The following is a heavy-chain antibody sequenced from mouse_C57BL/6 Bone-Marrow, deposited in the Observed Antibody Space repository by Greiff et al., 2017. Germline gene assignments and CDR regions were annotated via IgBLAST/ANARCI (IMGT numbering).Heavy chain of an antibody. CDR2: ISNLAYSI. V-gene: IGHV5-15*01. Sequence: EVNVVESGGGLVQPGGSLKLSCAASGFTFSDYGMAWVRQAPRKGPEWVAFISNLAYSIYYADTVTGRFTISGENAKNTLYLEMSSLRSEDTAMYYCARLRLLYYFDYWGQGTTLTVSS. CDR1: GFTFSDYG. D-gene: IGHD3-2*02. CDR3: ARLRLLYYFDY. J-gene: IGHJ2*01.